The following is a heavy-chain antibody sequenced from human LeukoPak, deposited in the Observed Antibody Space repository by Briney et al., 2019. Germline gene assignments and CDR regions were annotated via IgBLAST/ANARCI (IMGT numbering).Heavy chain of an antibody. D-gene: IGHD5-24*01. CDR2: INPSGGTT. Sequence: AAVKVSCKSSGYSFTTYYMHWVRQAPGQGREWMGIINPSGGTTTYAQKFQGRVTMTRDTSTSTVYMELSSLRSEDTAVYYCAREMAATFRTFDYWGQGTLVTVSS. V-gene: IGHV1-46*01. CDR1: GYSFTTYY. J-gene: IGHJ4*02. CDR3: AREMAATFRTFDY.